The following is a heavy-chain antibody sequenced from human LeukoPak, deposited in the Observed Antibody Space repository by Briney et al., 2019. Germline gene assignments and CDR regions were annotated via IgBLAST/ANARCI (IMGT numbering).Heavy chain of an antibody. J-gene: IGHJ4*02. CDR3: AREALGGGGY. Sequence: GGSLRLSCAASGFTFSSNYMSWVRQAPGKGLEWVSIIYSSGNTYYKDSVKGRFTISRDNSKNTLYLQMNSLRAEDTAVYYCAREALGGGGYWGQGTLVTVSS. CDR1: GFTFSSNY. D-gene: IGHD3-10*01. V-gene: IGHV3-66*01. CDR2: IYSSGNT.